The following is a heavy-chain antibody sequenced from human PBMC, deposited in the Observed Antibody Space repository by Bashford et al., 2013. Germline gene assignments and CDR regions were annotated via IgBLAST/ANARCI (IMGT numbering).Heavy chain of an antibody. CDR2: IYYSGAT. V-gene: IGHV4-59*05. Sequence: SETLSLTCTVSGGSISSYYWSWIRQPPGKGLEWIGSIYYSGATYYNPSLKSRLTISVDTSKNQFSLQLDSVTAADTAVYYCARQMVGATYWYFDLVGPWHPGHRLL. CDR3: ARQMVGATYWYFDL. J-gene: IGHJ2*01. D-gene: IGHD1-26*01. CDR1: GGSISSYY.